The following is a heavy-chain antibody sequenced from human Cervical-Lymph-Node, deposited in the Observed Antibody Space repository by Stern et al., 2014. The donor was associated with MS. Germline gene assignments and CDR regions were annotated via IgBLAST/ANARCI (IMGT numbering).Heavy chain of an antibody. CDR1: GSTFSSYA. J-gene: IGHJ6*02. Sequence: EVQLLESGGGLVQPGGSMRLTCEASGSTFSSYAMSWVGQAPGKGLERVSAISGSGGSTYYADSVKGRFTISRDNSKNTLYLQMNSLRAEDTAVYYCAKASAYYYYGMDVWGQGTTVTVSS. CDR3: AKASAYYYYGMDV. CDR2: ISGSGGST. V-gene: IGHV3-23*01.